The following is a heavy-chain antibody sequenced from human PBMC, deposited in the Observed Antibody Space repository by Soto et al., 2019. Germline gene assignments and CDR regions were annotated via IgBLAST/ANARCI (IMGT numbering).Heavy chain of an antibody. CDR2: INHSGST. V-gene: IGHV4-34*01. J-gene: IGHJ4*01. CDR3: ARGGRQQLIPTPVSSKIDY. Sequence: SETLSLTCAVYGGSFSGYYWSWIRQPPGKGLEWIGEINHSGSTNYNPSLKSRVTISVDMSKNQFSLKLSSVTAAHTAVCYCARGGRQQLIPTPVSSKIDYWGHGTLVTV. CDR1: GGSFSGYY. D-gene: IGHD6-13*01.